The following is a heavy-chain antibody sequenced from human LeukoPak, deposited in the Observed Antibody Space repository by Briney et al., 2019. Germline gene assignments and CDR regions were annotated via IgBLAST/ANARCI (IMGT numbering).Heavy chain of an antibody. V-gene: IGHV3-30*04. Sequence: GGSLRLSCAASGFTFSSYAMHWVRQAPGKGLEWVAVISYDGSNKYYADSVKGRFTISRDNSKNTLYLQMNSLRAEDTAVYYCARDLSHSGYDPMDSSFDPWGQGTLVTVSS. CDR3: ARDLSHSGYDPMDSSFDP. D-gene: IGHD5-12*01. CDR2: ISYDGSNK. J-gene: IGHJ5*02. CDR1: GFTFSSYA.